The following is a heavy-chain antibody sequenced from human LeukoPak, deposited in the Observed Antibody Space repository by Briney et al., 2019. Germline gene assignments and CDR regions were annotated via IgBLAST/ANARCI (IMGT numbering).Heavy chain of an antibody. Sequence: GGSLRPSCAASGFTFSSYGVHWVRQAPGKGLEWVAVISYDGSNKYYADSVKGRFTISRDNSKNTLYLQMNSLRAEDTAVYYCAKVLLRLGELSPFDYWGQGTLVTVSS. CDR1: GFTFSSYG. CDR2: ISYDGSNK. D-gene: IGHD3-16*02. CDR3: AKVLLRLGELSPFDY. V-gene: IGHV3-30*18. J-gene: IGHJ4*02.